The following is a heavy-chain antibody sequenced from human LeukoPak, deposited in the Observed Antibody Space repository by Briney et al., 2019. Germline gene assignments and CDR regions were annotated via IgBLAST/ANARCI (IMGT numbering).Heavy chain of an antibody. CDR1: GGAFSNYA. V-gene: IGHV1-69*05. CDR2: IIPMFGTA. J-gene: IGHJ5*02. D-gene: IGHD6-25*01. CDR3: LRRQALRGRHRAFDP. Sequence: SVKVSCKASGGAFSNYAISWVRQAPGQGLEWLGGIIPMFGTAKYAQKFQGRVTITTDESTTTAYMELISLRFEDTAVYYCLRRQALRGRHRAFDPWGQGTLVTVTS.